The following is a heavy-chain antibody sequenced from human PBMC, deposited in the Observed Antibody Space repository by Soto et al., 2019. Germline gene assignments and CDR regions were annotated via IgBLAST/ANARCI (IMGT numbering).Heavy chain of an antibody. CDR2: IYSGGST. Sequence: PGGSLRLSCAASGFTVSSNYMSWVRQAPGKGLEWVSVIYSGGSTYYADSVKGRFTISRDNSKNTLYLQMNSLRAEDTAVYYCARALRLPSVYYYYGMDVWGQGTTVTVSS. CDR3: ARALRLPSVYYYYGMDV. V-gene: IGHV3-53*01. CDR1: GFTVSSNY. J-gene: IGHJ6*02.